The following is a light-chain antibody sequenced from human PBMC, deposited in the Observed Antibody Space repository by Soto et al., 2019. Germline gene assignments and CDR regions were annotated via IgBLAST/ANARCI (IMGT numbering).Light chain of an antibody. V-gene: IGLV2-14*01. Sequence: QSALTQPASVSGSPGQSIAISCTGTSSDVGGYNSVSWYQQYPGKAPKLMIHDVSNRPSGVSNRFSGSKSGNTASLTISWLQSEDEADYSCSSFTTSTSYVFGSGTRPPS. J-gene: IGLJ1*01. CDR1: SSDVGGYNS. CDR2: DVS. CDR3: SSFTTSTSYV.